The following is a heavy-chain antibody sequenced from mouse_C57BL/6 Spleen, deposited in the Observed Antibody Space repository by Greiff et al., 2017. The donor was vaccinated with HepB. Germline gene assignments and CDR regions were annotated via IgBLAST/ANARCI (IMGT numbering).Heavy chain of an antibody. J-gene: IGHJ2*01. CDR3: ARDGGFDY. Sequence: QVQLQQSGAELVRPGASVKLSCKASGYTFTDYYINWVKQRPGQGLEWIARIYPGSGNTYYNEKFKGKATLTAEKSSSTAYMQLSSLTSEDSAVYFCARDGGFDYWGQVTTLTVSS. D-gene: IGHD2-3*01. CDR1: GYTFTDYY. CDR2: IYPGSGNT. V-gene: IGHV1-76*01.